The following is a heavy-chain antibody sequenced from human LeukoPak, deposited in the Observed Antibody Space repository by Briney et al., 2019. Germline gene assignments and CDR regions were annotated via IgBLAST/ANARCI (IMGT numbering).Heavy chain of an antibody. V-gene: IGHV4-4*02. D-gene: IGHD3-22*01. Sequence: ASETLSLTCAVSGGSISSSNWWSWVRQPPEKGLEWIGEIFHSGGTNYNPSLKSRVTISVDKPKNQFSLKLSSVTAADTAVYYCARVLSGSNFDYWGQGTLVTVSS. CDR3: ARVLSGSNFDY. CDR1: GGSISSSNW. J-gene: IGHJ4*02. CDR2: IFHSGGT.